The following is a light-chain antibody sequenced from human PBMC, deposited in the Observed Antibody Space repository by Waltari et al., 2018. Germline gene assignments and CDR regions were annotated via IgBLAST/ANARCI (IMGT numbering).Light chain of an antibody. CDR2: KSN. V-gene: IGLV1-47*01. Sequence: QSVLTQPPSASGTPGQRVAVSCSGSTSNIGSSYVSWYQQLPGTAPKLLIFKSNQRPSGVPDRFSGSKSGTSASLAISGLHSEDEGVYFCAAWDDRLSAVVFGGGTQLTVL. CDR1: TSNIGSSY. J-gene: IGLJ2*01. CDR3: AAWDDRLSAVV.